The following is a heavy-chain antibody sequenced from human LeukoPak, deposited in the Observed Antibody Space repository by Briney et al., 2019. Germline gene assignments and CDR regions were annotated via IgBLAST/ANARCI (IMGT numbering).Heavy chain of an antibody. D-gene: IGHD5-18*01. CDR2: MFFSGST. CDR1: GGSINSYY. V-gene: IGHV4-59*01. CDR3: ARESGYIYGYNEKFFDY. J-gene: IGHJ4*02. Sequence: KPSETLSLTCTVSGGSINSYYWSWIRQPPGKGLEWIGYMFFSGSTNYNPPLKSRVTISVDTSKNQFSLKLSSVTAADTAVYYCARESGYIYGYNEKFFDYWGQGTLVTVSS.